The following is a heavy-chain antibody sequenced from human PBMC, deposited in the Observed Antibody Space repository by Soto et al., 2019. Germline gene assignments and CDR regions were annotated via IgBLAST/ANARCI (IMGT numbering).Heavy chain of an antibody. J-gene: IGHJ6*02. CDR3: AREDRDRETGLVPAAIDGMDV. Sequence: ASVKGACKASGYTLTSYGISWGRQAPGQGLEWMGRIIANNGITSYAQKFQGRVTITADESTSTAYMELSSLRSDDTAVYYCAREDRDRETGLVPAAIDGMDVWGQGTTVTVSS. D-gene: IGHD2-2*01. CDR2: IIANNGIT. V-gene: IGHV1-18*01. CDR1: GYTLTSYG.